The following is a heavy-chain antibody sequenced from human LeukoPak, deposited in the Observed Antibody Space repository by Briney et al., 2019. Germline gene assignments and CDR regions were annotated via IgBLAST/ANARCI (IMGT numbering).Heavy chain of an antibody. D-gene: IGHD3-22*01. J-gene: IGHJ4*02. CDR3: AKESLVVIESYFDN. CDR1: GFSFSDYA. V-gene: IGHV3-23*01. Sequence: GGPLRLSCLLSGFSFSDYAMSWVPRAPGKGLEWVSAITGSGQTKYYTDSVKGRFTMSRDNSKNTLYLQMNSLRDEDTDEYFCAKESLVVIESYFDNWGQGTLVLVSS. CDR2: ITGSGQTK.